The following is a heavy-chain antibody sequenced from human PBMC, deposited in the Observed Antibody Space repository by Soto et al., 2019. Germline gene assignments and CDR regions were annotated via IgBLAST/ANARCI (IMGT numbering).Heavy chain of an antibody. CDR2: ISYDGSNK. CDR1: GFTFSSYG. CDR3: AKVRATVVTLDAFDI. Sequence: QVQLVESGGGVVQPGRSLRLSCAASGFTFSSYGMHWVRQAPGKGLEWVAVISYDGSNKYYADSVKGRFTISRDNSKNTLYLQMNSLRAEDTAVYYWAKVRATVVTLDAFDIWGQGTMVTVSS. V-gene: IGHV3-30*18. D-gene: IGHD4-17*01. J-gene: IGHJ3*02.